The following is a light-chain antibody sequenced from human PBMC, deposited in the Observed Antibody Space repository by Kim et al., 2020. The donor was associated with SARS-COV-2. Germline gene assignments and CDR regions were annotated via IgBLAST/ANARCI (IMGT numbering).Light chain of an antibody. CDR2: AAY. Sequence: ASVGDRISITCRASQGISNYLAWFQQKPGKAPKALIYAAYTLQSGVPSKFSGSGYGTEFTLTISNLQPEDFATYFCQQYHSYPLTFGQGTRLEIK. V-gene: IGKV1-16*02. CDR1: QGISNY. J-gene: IGKJ5*01. CDR3: QQYHSYPLT.